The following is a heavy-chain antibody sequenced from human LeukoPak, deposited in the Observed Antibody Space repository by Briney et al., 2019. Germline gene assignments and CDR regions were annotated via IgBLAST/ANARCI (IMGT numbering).Heavy chain of an antibody. CDR2: IYPGDSDT. J-gene: IGHJ3*02. CDR1: GYSFTSYW. D-gene: IGHD3-22*01. CDR3: ARHGIHWYYDSSGYSDAFDI. V-gene: IGHV5-51*01. Sequence: GESLKISCKGSGYSFTSYWIGWVRQMPGQGLEWMGIIYPGDSDTRYSPSLQGQVTISADKSISTAYLQWSSLKASDTAMYYCARHGIHWYYDSSGYSDAFDIWGQGTMVTVSS.